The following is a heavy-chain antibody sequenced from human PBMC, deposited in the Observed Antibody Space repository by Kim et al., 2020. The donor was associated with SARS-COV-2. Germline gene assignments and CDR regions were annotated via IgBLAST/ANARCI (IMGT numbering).Heavy chain of an antibody. V-gene: IGHV4-34*01. Sequence: GRTNNNPSLKSRVTISVATAKTQFSLKLSSVAAADTAVYYCARGRGCPDYWGQGTLVTVSS. D-gene: IGHD2-8*01. CDR2: GRT. J-gene: IGHJ4*02. CDR3: ARGRGCPDY.